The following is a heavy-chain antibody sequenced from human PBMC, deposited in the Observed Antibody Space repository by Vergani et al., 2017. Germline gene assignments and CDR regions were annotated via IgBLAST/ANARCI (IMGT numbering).Heavy chain of an antibody. CDR2: IIPIFGTA. J-gene: IGHJ5*02. Sequence: QVQLVQSGAEVKKPGSSVKVSCKASGGTFSSYAISWVRQAPGQGLEWMGGIIPIFGTAKYAQKFQGRVTITADESTSKAYTELSSLRSEDTAVYYCANSMRFGSDNWFDPWGQGTLVTVSS. CDR1: GGTFSSYA. D-gene: IGHD3-10*01. CDR3: ANSMRFGSDNWFDP. V-gene: IGHV1-69*12.